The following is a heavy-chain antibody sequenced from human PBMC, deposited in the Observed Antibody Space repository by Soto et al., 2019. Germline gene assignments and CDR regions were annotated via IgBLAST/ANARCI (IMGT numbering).Heavy chain of an antibody. CDR3: AGIGAAGTNFDC. J-gene: IGHJ4*02. Sequence: QVQLQESGPGLVKPSGTLSLTCAFSGGSISSSNWWSWVRQPPGKGLEWIGEIYHSGSTNYNPSPQRRVNISVDKSKIQVSLKLSSVTAADPAVDYGAGIGAAGTNFDCWGQGTLVTVSS. V-gene: IGHV4-4*02. D-gene: IGHD2-8*01. CDR2: IYHSGST. CDR1: GGSISSSNW.